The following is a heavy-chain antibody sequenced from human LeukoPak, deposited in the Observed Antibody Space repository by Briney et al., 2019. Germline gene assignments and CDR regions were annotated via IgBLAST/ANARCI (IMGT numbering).Heavy chain of an antibody. Sequence: GASVKVSCKASGYTFTGYYMHWVRQAPGQGLGWMGRINPNSGGTNYAQKFQGRVTMTRDTSISTAYMELSRLRSDDTAVYYCARDSGGETGTTTEYYFDYWGQGTLVTVSS. CDR2: INPNSGGT. CDR1: GYTFTGYY. CDR3: ARDSGGETGTTTEYYFDY. V-gene: IGHV1-2*06. D-gene: IGHD1-7*01. J-gene: IGHJ4*02.